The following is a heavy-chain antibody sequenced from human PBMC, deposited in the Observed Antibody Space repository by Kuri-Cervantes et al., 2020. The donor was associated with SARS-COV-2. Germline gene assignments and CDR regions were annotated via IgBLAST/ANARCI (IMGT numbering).Heavy chain of an antibody. D-gene: IGHD3-3*01. CDR1: GGSISSSSYY. V-gene: IGHV4-39*07. CDR2: INHSGST. Sequence: SETLSLTCTVSGGSISSSSYYWGWIRQPPGKGLEWIGEINHSGSTNYNPSLKSRVTISVDTSKNQFSLKLSSVTAADTAVYYCARAGIFGVDYWGQGNLVHGAS. J-gene: IGHJ4*02. CDR3: ARAGIFGVDY.